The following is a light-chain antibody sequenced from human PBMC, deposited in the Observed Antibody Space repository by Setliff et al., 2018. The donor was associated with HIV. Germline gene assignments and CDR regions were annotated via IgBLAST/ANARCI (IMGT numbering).Light chain of an antibody. CDR3: SSFTSSSSYV. CDR2: EVS. Sequence: ALAQPASVSGSPGQSITISCTGTSDDFGSYDYVSWYQHQPGKVPKLMIYEVSNRPSGVSDRFSGSKSGNTASLTISGLQTEDEADYYCSSFTSSSSYVFGTGTKVTVL. CDR1: SDDFGSYDY. V-gene: IGLV2-14*01. J-gene: IGLJ1*01.